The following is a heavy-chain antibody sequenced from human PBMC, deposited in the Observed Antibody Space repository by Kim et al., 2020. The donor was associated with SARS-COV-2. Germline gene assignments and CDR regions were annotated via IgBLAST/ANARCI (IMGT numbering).Heavy chain of an antibody. CDR1: GFTVSSNY. D-gene: IGHD1-26*01. V-gene: IGHV3-53*01. Sequence: GGSLRLSCAASGFTVSSNYMSWVRQAPGKGLEWVSVIYSGGGTYYADSVKGRFTISRDNSKNTLYLQMNSLRAEDTAVYYCARHKIWEYYFDYWGQGTLVTVSS. CDR3: ARHKIWEYYFDY. CDR2: IYSGGGT. J-gene: IGHJ4*02.